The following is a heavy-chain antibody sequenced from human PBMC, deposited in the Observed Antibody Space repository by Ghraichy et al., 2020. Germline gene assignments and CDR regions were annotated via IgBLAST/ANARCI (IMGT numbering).Heavy chain of an antibody. CDR3: ARVLGTRDYYGSHFGMDV. Sequence: GGSLRLSCAASGFTFSSYDMHWVRQPRGKGLEWVSAIGIAGDSYYSDSVKGRFSISRENAKNSLYLEMNSLEAGDTAVYYCARVLGTRDYYGSHFGMDVWGQGTTVTVS. CDR2: IGIAGDS. V-gene: IGHV3-13*01. J-gene: IGHJ6*02. CDR1: GFTFSSYD. D-gene: IGHD3-10*01.